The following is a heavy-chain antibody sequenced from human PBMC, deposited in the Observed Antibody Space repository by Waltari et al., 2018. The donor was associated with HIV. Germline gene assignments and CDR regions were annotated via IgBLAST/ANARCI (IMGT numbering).Heavy chain of an antibody. V-gene: IGHV1-46*01. CDR3: ARDRSPIQDYSLDV. D-gene: IGHD2-21*01. Sequence: VRLEQSGPEVKEPGSSVIVSCKTTGFVFTSYYIHWVRQVPGQGLEWMGTIEPSAGTTRFAHGFRPRIKLTRDVSRNTVYMEVTRLAFGETAIYYCARDRSPIQDYSLDVWGQGTAVVVS. CDR2: IEPSAGTT. J-gene: IGHJ6*02. CDR1: GFVFTSYY.